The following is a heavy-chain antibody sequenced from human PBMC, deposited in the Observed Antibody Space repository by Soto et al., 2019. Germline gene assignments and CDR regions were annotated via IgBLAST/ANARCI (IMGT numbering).Heavy chain of an antibody. CDR1: GGSFSGYY. D-gene: IGHD2-15*01. CDR2: INHSGST. Sequence: SETLSLTRAVYGGSFSGYYWSWIRQPPGKGLEWIGEINHSGSTNYNPSLKSRVTISVDTSKNQFSLELSSVTAADTAVYYCRTIGYCSGGSCPYFDYWGQGTLVTVSS. J-gene: IGHJ4*02. CDR3: RTIGYCSGGSCPYFDY. V-gene: IGHV4-34*01.